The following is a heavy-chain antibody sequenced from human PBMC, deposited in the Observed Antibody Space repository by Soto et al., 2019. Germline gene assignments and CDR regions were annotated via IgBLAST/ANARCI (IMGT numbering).Heavy chain of an antibody. CDR1: GYNFTSHY. CDR3: ARVGYSSTGTTLHFHGLDV. J-gene: IGHJ6*02. D-gene: IGHD3-22*01. CDR2: IYPRGCST. V-gene: IGHV1-46*01. Sequence: GASVKVSCKTSGYNFTSHYIHWVRQAPGQRLESMGIIYPRGCSTIYAQKFQGKVTMTRDTSTHTLYMELSSLRSEDTAIYYCARVGYSSTGTTLHFHGLDVWGQGTTVTVSS.